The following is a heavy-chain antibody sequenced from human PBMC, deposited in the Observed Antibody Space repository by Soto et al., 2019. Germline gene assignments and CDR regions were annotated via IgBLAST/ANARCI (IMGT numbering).Heavy chain of an antibody. CDR1: GFGFTTYW. D-gene: IGHD6-19*01. J-gene: IGHJ6*02. CDR3: ARHEQFYYHYYGMDV. V-gene: IGHV5-51*01. Sequence: PGESLKISCKASGFGFTTYWIAWVRQVPGKGLEWVGIISPGDSDTRYSPSFQGQVTISADRSITTAYLQWSSLKASDTAIYYCARHEQFYYHYYGMDVWGQGTTVTVSS. CDR2: ISPGDSDT.